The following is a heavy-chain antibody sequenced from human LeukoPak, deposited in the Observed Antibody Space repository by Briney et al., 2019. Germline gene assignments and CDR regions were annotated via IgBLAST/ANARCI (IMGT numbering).Heavy chain of an antibody. D-gene: IGHD2-2*01. V-gene: IGHV1-2*02. CDR1: GYTSTGYY. Sequence: ASVKISCKTSGYTSTGYYMHWVRQAPGQGLEWMGWINPNSGGTNYAQKFQGRVTMTRATSITTAYMELTRLRSDDTAVYYCARGVPGTYYYYYMDDWGKGTTVTVSS. J-gene: IGHJ6*03. CDR3: ARGVPGTYYYYYMDD. CDR2: INPNSGGT.